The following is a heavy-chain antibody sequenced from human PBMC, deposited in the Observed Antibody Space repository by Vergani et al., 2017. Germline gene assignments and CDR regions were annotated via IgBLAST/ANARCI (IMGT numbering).Heavy chain of an antibody. CDR1: GGTFSSYA. J-gene: IGHJ4*02. V-gene: IGHV1-69*04. CDR2: IIPILGIA. Sequence: QVQLVQSGAEVKKPGASVKVSCKASGGTFSSYAISWVRQAPGQGLEWMGRIIPILGIANYAQKFQGRVTITADKSTSTAYMEVSSLRSEDTAVYYCAGDGYYYDSSGYYFSVEVGDYWGQGTLVTVSS. D-gene: IGHD3-22*01. CDR3: AGDGYYYDSSGYYFSVEVGDY.